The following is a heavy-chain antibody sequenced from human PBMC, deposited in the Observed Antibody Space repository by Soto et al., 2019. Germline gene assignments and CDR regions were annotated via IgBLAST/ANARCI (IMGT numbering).Heavy chain of an antibody. CDR2: IIPIFGTA. V-gene: IGHV1-69*13. D-gene: IGHD2-2*01. J-gene: IGHJ4*02. Sequence: SVKVSCKASGGTFSSYAMSWVRQAPGQGLEWMGGIIPIFGTANYAQKFQGRVTITADESTSTAYMELSSLRSEDTAVYYCARGRYCSSTSCYGYYFDYWGQGTLVTVSS. CDR1: GGTFSSYA. CDR3: ARGRYCSSTSCYGYYFDY.